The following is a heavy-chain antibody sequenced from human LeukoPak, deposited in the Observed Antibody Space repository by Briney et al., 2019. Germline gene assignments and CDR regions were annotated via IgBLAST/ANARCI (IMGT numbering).Heavy chain of an antibody. CDR3: ATDRGWRTSGYYLYYFEY. V-gene: IGHV3-7*01. CDR1: GFIFTNYF. D-gene: IGHD3-3*01. Sequence: GGSLRLSCAASGFIFTNYFMSWIRQAPGKGLEWVASIKHDGSEKYYVDSVRGRFTISRDNTMNSLYLQMSSLRAEDTAVYYCATDRGWRTSGYYLYYFEYWGQGTLVTYSS. CDR2: IKHDGSEK. J-gene: IGHJ4*02.